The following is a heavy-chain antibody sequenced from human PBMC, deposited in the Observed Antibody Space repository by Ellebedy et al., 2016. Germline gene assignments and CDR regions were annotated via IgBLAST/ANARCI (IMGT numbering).Heavy chain of an antibody. CDR1: GFTFDDYA. CDR2: ISWNSGSI. J-gene: IGHJ2*01. D-gene: IGHD3-22*01. Sequence: GGSLRLSCAASGFTFDDYAMHWVRQAPGKGLEWVSGISWNSGSIGYADSVKGRFTISRDNAKNSLYLQMNSLRAEDTALYYCAKAGFDYYDSSGQLDWYFDLWGRGTLVTVSS. V-gene: IGHV3-9*01. CDR3: AKAGFDYYDSSGQLDWYFDL.